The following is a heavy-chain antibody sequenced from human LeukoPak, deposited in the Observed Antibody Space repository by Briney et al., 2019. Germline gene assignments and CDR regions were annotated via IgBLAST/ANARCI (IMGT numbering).Heavy chain of an antibody. Sequence: ASETLSLTCAVYGGSFSGYYWSWIRQPPGKGLEWIGEINHSGSTNYNPSLKSRVTISVDTSKNQFSLKLSSVTAADTAVYYCARGVVVRGVIIVYYMDVWGKGTTVTVSS. CDR2: INHSGST. V-gene: IGHV4-34*01. CDR1: GGSFSGYY. CDR3: ARGVVVRGVIIVYYMDV. D-gene: IGHD3-10*01. J-gene: IGHJ6*03.